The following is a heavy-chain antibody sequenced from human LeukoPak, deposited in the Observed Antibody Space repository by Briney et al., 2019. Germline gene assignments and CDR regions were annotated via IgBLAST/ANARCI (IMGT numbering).Heavy chain of an antibody. V-gene: IGHV1-18*01. CDR3: ARDRSSSWYGGYFDY. J-gene: IGHJ4*02. D-gene: IGHD6-13*01. Sequence: GASVKVSCKASGYTFTSYGISWVRQAPGQGLEWMGWISAYNGNTNYAQKFQGRVTMTRDTSISTAYMELSRLRSDDTAVYYCARDRSSSWYGGYFDYWGQGTLVTVSS. CDR2: ISAYNGNT. CDR1: GYTFTSYG.